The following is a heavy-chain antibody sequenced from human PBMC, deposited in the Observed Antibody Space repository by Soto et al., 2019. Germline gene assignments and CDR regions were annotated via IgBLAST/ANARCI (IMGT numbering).Heavy chain of an antibody. CDR1: GYTFTSYA. CDR3: AREYQLLYNWFDP. V-gene: IGHV1-3*01. CDR2: INAGNGNT. D-gene: IGHD2-2*01. Sequence: ASVKVSFKASGYTFTSYAMHWVRQAPGQRLEWMGWINAGNGNTKYSQKFQGRVTITRDTSASTAYMELSSLRSEDTAVYYCAREYQLLYNWFDPWGQGTLVTVPQ. J-gene: IGHJ5*02.